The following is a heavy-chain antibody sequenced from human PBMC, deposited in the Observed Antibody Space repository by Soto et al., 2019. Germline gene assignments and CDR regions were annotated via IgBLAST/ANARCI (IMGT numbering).Heavy chain of an antibody. Sequence: VQLPESGPGVVKPSGNLALTCAVSGGSISSSHWCRWVRQSSGKGLEWIGKIYPGGITKYNPSLKSRVTISIGKPRSQFSRHFSSVTAADTAGYYCASGLRKGERSEGFYDWGQGTMVTGSS. CDR2: IYPGGIT. D-gene: IGHD3-16*01. V-gene: IGHV4-4*02. CDR1: GGSISSSHW. J-gene: IGHJ3*01. CDR3: ASGLRKGERSEGFYD.